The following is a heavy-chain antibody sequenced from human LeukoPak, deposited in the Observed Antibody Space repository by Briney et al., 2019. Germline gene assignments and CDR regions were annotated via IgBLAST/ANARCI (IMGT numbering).Heavy chain of an antibody. D-gene: IGHD4-11*01. CDR2: IIPILGIA. J-gene: IGHJ5*02. V-gene: IGHV1-69*04. CDR1: GYTFTSYG. CDR3: ARGYSNYFDP. Sequence: GASVKVSCKASGYTFTSYGISWVRQAPGQGLEWMGRIIPILGIANYAQKFQGRVTITADKSTSTAYMELSSLRSEDTAVYYCARGYSNYFDPWGQGTLVTVSS.